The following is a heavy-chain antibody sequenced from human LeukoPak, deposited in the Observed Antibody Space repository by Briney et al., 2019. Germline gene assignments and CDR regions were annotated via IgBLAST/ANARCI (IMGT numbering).Heavy chain of an antibody. CDR1: GFTFSAYW. J-gene: IGHJ4*02. Sequence: GGSLRLSCAASGFTFSAYWMHWVRQAPGKGLVWVSRINTDGSSTSYADSVKGRFTISRDNPKNTLYLQMNSLRAEDTAVYYCARDHDGTNFDYWGQGTLVTVSS. CDR3: ARDHDGTNFDY. CDR2: INTDGSST. D-gene: IGHD1-7*01. V-gene: IGHV3-74*01.